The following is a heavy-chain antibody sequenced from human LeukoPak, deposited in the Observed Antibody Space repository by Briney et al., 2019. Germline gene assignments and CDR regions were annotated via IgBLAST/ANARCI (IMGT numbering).Heavy chain of an antibody. CDR1: GFTFSDYY. CDR3: ASPTHQWRFDP. D-gene: IGHD2-15*01. CDR2: ISSSGSTI. J-gene: IGHJ5*02. Sequence: GESLRLSCAASGFTFSDYYMSWIRQAPGKGLEWVSYISSSGSTIYYADSVKGRFTISRDNAKNSLYLQMNSLRAEDTAVYYCASPTHQWRFDPWGQGTLVTVSS. V-gene: IGHV3-11*01.